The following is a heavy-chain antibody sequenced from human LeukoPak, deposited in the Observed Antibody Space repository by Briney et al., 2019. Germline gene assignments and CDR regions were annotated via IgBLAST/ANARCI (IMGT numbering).Heavy chain of an antibody. D-gene: IGHD4-23*01. CDR1: GYTFTSYG. CDR3: ARGDLDYGGNWFDGGNWFHP. CDR2: ISAYNGNT. V-gene: IGHV1-18*01. Sequence: GASVKVSCKASGYTFTSYGISWVQQAPGQGLEWMGWISAYNGNTNYAQKLQGRVTMTTDTSTSTAYMELRSLRSDDTAVYYCARGDLDYGGNWFDGGNWFHPWGQGTLVTVSS. J-gene: IGHJ5*02.